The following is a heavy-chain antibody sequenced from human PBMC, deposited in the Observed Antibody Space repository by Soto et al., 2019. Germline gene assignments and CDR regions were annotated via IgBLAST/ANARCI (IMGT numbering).Heavy chain of an antibody. Sequence: PGESLKISCNGSGYSFTSYWIGWVRQMPGKGLEWMGIIYPGDSDTRYSPSFQGQVTISADKSISTAYLQWSSLKASDTAMYYCAKLFTYSSSGYYYYYGMDVWGQGTTVTVSS. J-gene: IGHJ6*02. D-gene: IGHD6-6*01. CDR1: GYSFTSYW. V-gene: IGHV5-51*01. CDR3: AKLFTYSSSGYYYYYGMDV. CDR2: IYPGDSDT.